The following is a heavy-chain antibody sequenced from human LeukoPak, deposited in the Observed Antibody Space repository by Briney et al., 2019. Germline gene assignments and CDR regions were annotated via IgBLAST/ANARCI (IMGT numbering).Heavy chain of an antibody. CDR2: IKEDGSEK. D-gene: IGHD3-3*01. J-gene: IGHJ4*02. CDR3: ASQRFLDY. Sequence: GESLRLSCAASGFTFSSYWMNWVRQAPGKGLEWVANIKEDGSEKYYVDSVRGRFTISRDNAKNSLYLQMNSLRVEDTAVYYCASQRFLDYWGQGTLVTVSS. V-gene: IGHV3-7*01. CDR1: GFTFSSYW.